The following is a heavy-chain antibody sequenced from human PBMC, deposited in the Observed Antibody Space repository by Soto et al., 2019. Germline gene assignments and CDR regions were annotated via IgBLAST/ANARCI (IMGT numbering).Heavy chain of an antibody. CDR1: GGSISSYY. CDR3: ARSKGDFWSGSPTVFDY. CDR2: IYYSGST. V-gene: IGHV4-59*01. J-gene: IGHJ4*02. D-gene: IGHD3-3*01. Sequence: SETLSLTCTVCGGSISSYYWSWIRQPPGKGLEWIGYIYYSGSTNYNPSLKSRVTISVDTSKNQFSLKLSSVTAADTAVYYCARSKGDFWSGSPTVFDYWGQGTLVTVSS.